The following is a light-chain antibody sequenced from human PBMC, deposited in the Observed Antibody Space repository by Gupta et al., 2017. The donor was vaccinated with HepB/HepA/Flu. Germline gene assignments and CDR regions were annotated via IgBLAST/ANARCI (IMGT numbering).Light chain of an antibody. V-gene: IGLV1-40*01. J-gene: IGLJ1*01. Sequence: QSVLTQPPSVSGAPGQRVTISCTGNSSNSGAGYGVHWYQQVPGTAPTLLIYGNNNRPSGVSERFSGSKSGTSASLAITGLQAEDEADYYCQSYDISLSGYVFGTGTKVTVL. CDR3: QSYDISLSGYV. CDR2: GNN. CDR1: SSNSGAGYG.